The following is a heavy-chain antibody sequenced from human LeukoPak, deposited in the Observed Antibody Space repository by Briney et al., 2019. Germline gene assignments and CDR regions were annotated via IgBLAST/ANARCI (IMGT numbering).Heavy chain of an antibody. CDR2: INPNSGGT. CDR3: ARDPTTYYGGPHTYYYMDV. J-gene: IGHJ6*03. CDR1: GYTFTGYY. V-gene: IGHV1-2*02. Sequence: ASVKVSCKASGYTFTGYYMHWVRQAPGQGLEWMGWINPNSGGTNYAQKFQGRVTMTRDTSISTAYMELGRLRSDDTAVYYCARDPTTYYGGPHTYYYMDVWGKGTTVTVSS. D-gene: IGHD3-10*01.